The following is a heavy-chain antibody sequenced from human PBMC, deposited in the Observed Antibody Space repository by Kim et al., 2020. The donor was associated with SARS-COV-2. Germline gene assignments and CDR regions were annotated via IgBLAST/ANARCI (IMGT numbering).Heavy chain of an antibody. CDR2: IYHSGST. CDR1: GGSISSSNW. V-gene: IGHV4-4*02. CDR3: ASLDSYDSSGYSLGY. J-gene: IGHJ4*02. D-gene: IGHD3-22*01. Sequence: SETLSLTCAVSGGSISSSNWWSWVRQPPGKGLEWIGEIYHSGSTNYNPSLKSRVTISVDKSKNQFSLKLSSVTAADTAVYYCASLDSYDSSGYSLGYWGQGTLVTVSS.